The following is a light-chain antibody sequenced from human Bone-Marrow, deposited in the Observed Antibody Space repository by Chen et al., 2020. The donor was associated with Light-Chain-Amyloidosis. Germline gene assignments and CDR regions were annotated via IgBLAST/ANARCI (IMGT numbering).Light chain of an antibody. CDR3: QQYNSYRWT. V-gene: IGKV1-5*03. CDR1: QSISSW. CDR2: KAS. Sequence: DIQMTQSPSTPSASVGDRVTITCRASQSISSWLTWYQQKPGKAPKLLIYKASSLESGVPSRFSGSGSGTEFTLTISSLQPDDFATYYCQQYNSYRWTSGQGTKVEIK. J-gene: IGKJ1*01.